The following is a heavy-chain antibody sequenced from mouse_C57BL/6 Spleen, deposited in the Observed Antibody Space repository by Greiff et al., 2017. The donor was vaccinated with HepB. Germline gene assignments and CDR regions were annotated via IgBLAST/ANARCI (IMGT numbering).Heavy chain of an antibody. V-gene: IGHV1-52*01. D-gene: IGHD2-13*01. CDR3: AQGVRGDWFAY. Sequence: VQLQQSGAELVRPGSSVKLSCKASGYTFTSYWMHWVKQRPIQGLEWIGNIDPSDSETHYNQKFKDKATLTVDKSSSTAYMQLSSLTSEDSAVYYCAQGVRGDWFAYWGQGTLVTVSA. CDR1: GYTFTSYW. CDR2: IDPSDSET. J-gene: IGHJ3*01.